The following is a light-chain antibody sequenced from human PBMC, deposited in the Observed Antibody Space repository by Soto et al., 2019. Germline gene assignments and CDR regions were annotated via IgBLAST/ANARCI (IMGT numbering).Light chain of an antibody. CDR1: QTISSW. Sequence: DIQMTQSPSTLSGSVGDRVTITCRASQTISSWLAWYQQKPGKAPKLLIYKASTLKSGVPSRFSGSGSGTEFSLTISRLQPDDFATYYCQHYNSYSAACGQGTKVELK. J-gene: IGKJ1*01. V-gene: IGKV1-5*03. CDR2: KAS. CDR3: QHYNSYSAA.